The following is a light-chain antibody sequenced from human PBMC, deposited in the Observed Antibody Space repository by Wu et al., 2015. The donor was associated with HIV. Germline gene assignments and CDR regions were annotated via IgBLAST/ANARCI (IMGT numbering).Light chain of an antibody. J-gene: IGKJ1*01. V-gene: IGKV3-20*01. CDR3: QQYGSSSWT. Sequence: IVLTQSPGTLSLSPGEGATLSCRASQSVNNYFLAWYQQKPGQAPRLLIYGAYNRATGIPDRFSGSGSGTDFTLSISRLEPEDFAVYYCQQYGSSSWTFGQGTRGGNQT. CDR1: QSVNNYF. CDR2: GAY.